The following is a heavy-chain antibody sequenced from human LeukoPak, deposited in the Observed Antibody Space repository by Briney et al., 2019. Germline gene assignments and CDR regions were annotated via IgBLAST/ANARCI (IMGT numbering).Heavy chain of an antibody. Sequence: GGSLRLSCAASGFTFSSYWMSWVRQAPGKGLECVANIKQDGSEKYYVDSVKGRFTISRDNAKNSVYLQMNSLRVEDTAVYYCAGLIRPGWFDPWGQGTLVTVSS. CDR1: GFTFSSYW. D-gene: IGHD1-14*01. J-gene: IGHJ5*02. V-gene: IGHV3-7*01. CDR2: IKQDGSEK. CDR3: AGLIRPGWFDP.